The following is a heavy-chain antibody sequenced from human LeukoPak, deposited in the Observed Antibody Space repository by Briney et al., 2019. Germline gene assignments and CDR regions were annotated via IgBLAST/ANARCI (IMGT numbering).Heavy chain of an antibody. Sequence: ASVKVSCKASGYTFTSYDINWVRQATGQGLEWMGWMNPNSGNTSYAQKFQGRVTMPRNTSISTAYLELSSLRSEDTAVYYCARGIVVPAAMQSWFDPWGQGTLVTVSS. CDR1: GYTFTSYD. V-gene: IGHV1-8*01. CDR2: MNPNSGNT. J-gene: IGHJ5*02. CDR3: ARGIVVPAAMQSWFDP. D-gene: IGHD2-2*01.